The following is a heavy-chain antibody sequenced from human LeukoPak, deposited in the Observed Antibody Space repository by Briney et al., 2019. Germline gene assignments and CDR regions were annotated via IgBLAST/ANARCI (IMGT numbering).Heavy chain of an antibody. CDR2: IYHSRST. V-gene: IGHV4-4*02. CDR1: GGSISSSNW. D-gene: IGHD3-22*01. CDR3: ARGMYYYDSSGPYFDY. J-gene: IGHJ4*02. Sequence: SGTLSLTCAVSGGSISSSNWGRWAREPPGKWLGWIGEIYHSRSTNYTPSLNSRFTISLDKTNNQMALQMSSVTAADTAVYYCARGMYYYDSSGPYFDYWGQGILVTVSS.